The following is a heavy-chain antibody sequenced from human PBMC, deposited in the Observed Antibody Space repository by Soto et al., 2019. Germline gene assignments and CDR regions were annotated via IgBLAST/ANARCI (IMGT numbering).Heavy chain of an antibody. Sequence: QVQLVVSGGGVVQPGRSLRLSCAASGFRNYGMHWVRQAPGKGLEWVALIWHDGSKKHYADSVKGRFTISRDASKNTVDLQMNSLRADDTAVYYCARDRGDFGSGGSFFDYWGQGTLVTVSS. CDR1: GFRNYG. CDR3: ARDRGDFGSGGSFFDY. J-gene: IGHJ4*02. D-gene: IGHD3-10*01. V-gene: IGHV3-33*01. CDR2: IWHDGSKK.